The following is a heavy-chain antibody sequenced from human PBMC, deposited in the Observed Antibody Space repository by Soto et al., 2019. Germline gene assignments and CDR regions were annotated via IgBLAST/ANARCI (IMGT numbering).Heavy chain of an antibody. CDR3: ARDLPIVAMPHYYYYGMDV. D-gene: IGHD5-12*01. Sequence: ASVKVSCKASGYTFTGYYMHWVRQAPGQGLEWMGWINPNSGGTNYAQKFQGWVTMTRDTSISTAYMELSRLRSDDTAVYYCARDLPIVAMPHYYYYGMDVWGQGTTVTVSS. J-gene: IGHJ6*02. V-gene: IGHV1-2*04. CDR1: GYTFTGYY. CDR2: INPNSGGT.